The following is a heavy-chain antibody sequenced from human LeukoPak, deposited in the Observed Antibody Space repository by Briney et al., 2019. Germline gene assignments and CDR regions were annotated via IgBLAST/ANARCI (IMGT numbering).Heavy chain of an antibody. CDR3: ARGRLGLDY. V-gene: IGHV3-7*04. D-gene: IGHD5/OR15-5a*01. J-gene: IGHJ4*02. CDR1: RFTFSSYW. CDR2: IKQDGSEK. Sequence: GGSLRLSCAASRFTFSSYWMTWVRQAPGKGLEWVANIKQDGSEKYYVDSVKGRFTISRDNDKNSLVLQMNSLRAEDTAVYYCARGRLGLDYWGQGTLVTVSS.